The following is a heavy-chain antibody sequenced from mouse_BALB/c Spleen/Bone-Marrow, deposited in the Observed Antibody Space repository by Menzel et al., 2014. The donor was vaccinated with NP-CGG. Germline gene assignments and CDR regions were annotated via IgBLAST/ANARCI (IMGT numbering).Heavy chain of an antibody. CDR2: INPYNDGT. Sequence: VQLQQSGPELVKPGASVKMSCKASGYTFTSYVMHWVKQKPGQGLEWIGYINPYNDGTKYNEKFKGKATLTSDKSSSTAYMELSSLTSEDSAVYYCARDGNPYWYFDVWGAATTANVSS. J-gene: IGHJ1*01. V-gene: IGHV1-14*01. CDR3: ARDGNPYWYFDV. CDR1: GYTFTSYV. D-gene: IGHD2-1*01.